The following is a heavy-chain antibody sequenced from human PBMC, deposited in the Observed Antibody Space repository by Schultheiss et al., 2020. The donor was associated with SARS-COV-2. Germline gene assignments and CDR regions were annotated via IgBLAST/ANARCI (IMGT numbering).Heavy chain of an antibody. Sequence: SQTLSLTCTVSGGSISSYYWSLIRQPPGKGLEWIGYIYYSGSTNYNPSLKSRVTISVDTSKNQFSLKLSSVTAADTAVYYCARNCGGDCYSSLAFDIWGQGTMVTVSS. J-gene: IGHJ3*02. V-gene: IGHV4-59*08. CDR3: ARNCGGDCYSSLAFDI. CDR1: GGSISSYY. CDR2: IYYSGST. D-gene: IGHD2-21*02.